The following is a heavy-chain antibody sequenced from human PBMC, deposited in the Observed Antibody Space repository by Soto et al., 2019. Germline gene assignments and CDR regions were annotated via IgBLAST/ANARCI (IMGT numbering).Heavy chain of an antibody. CDR2: IIANGGT. Sequence: PGGSLRLSCAASGFTFNHYAMSWVRQAPGKWLEWVSIIIANGGTFYADSVKGRFTISRDNSKNTVYLQLSSLRGEDTAIYYCAKDYTGASGPARGSLFGYWGQGXLVTVSS. CDR3: AKDYTGASGPARGSLFGY. V-gene: IGHV3-23*01. D-gene: IGHD3-16*01. J-gene: IGHJ4*02. CDR1: GFTFNHYA.